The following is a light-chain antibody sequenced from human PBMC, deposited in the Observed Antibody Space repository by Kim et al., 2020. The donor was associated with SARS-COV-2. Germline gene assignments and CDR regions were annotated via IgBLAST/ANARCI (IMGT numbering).Light chain of an antibody. V-gene: IGKV3-20*01. CDR2: GAS. J-gene: IGKJ2*01. CDR1: QSVRNNF. Sequence: SSPGERATLSCRASQSVRNNFLAWYQQRPGQAPRLLIYGASRRATGTPDRFSGSGSGTDFTLTINGLEPEDFAVYYCQQYYTSRRSFGQGTKLEI. CDR3: QQYYTSRRS.